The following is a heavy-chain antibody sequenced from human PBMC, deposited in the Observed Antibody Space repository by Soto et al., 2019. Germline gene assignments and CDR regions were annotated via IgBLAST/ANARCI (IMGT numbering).Heavy chain of an antibody. D-gene: IGHD3-22*01. CDR3: ASAVYDSSGYQSVDY. Sequence: QLQLQESGSGLVKPSQTLSLTCAVSGGSISSGGYSWSWIRQPPGKGLEWIGYIYHSGSTYYNPSLKSRVTISVDRSKSQFSLKLSSVTAADTAVYYCASAVYDSSGYQSVDYWGQGTLVTVSS. CDR1: GGSISSGGYS. CDR2: IYHSGST. V-gene: IGHV4-30-2*01. J-gene: IGHJ4*02.